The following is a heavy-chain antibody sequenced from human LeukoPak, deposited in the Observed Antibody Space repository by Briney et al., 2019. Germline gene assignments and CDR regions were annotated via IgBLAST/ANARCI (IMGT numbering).Heavy chain of an antibody. CDR2: IKQDGSEK. V-gene: IGHV3-7*01. J-gene: IGHJ4*02. Sequence: GGSLRLSCAASGFTFSSYWMTWVRQAPGKGLEWVANIKQDGSEKYYVDSVKGRFTISKDNAKNSLYLEMNSLRAEDTAVYYCARGSGITVIRGIIRYLDYWGQGTLVTVSS. CDR3: ARGSGITVIRGIIRYLDY. D-gene: IGHD3-10*01. CDR1: GFTFSSYW.